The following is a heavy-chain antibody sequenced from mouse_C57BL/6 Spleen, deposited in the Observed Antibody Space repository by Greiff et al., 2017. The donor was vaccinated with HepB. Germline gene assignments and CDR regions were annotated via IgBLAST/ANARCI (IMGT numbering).Heavy chain of an antibody. CDR3: TRWRYDSDY. CDR1: GFNIKGDY. J-gene: IGHJ2*01. D-gene: IGHD2-4*01. CDR2: IDPENGDT. Sequence: VQLQQSGAELVRPGASVKLSCTASGFNIKGDYMHWVKQRPEQGLEWIGWIDPENGDTEYASKFQGKATITADTSSNTAYLQLSSLTSEDTAVYYCTRWRYDSDYWGQGTTLTVSS. V-gene: IGHV14-4*01.